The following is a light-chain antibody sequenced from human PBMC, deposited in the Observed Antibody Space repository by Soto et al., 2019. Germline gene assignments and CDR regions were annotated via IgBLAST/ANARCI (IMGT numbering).Light chain of an antibody. V-gene: IGKV3-15*01. CDR2: GAS. J-gene: IGKJ1*01. CDR1: ESVSTN. Sequence: EIEMTQSASTLSLAPGERVTLSCRASESVSTNLAWYQQKAGQAPRLLIYGASTRATGIPARFSGSGYGTEFNLTISSLQSEDFAVYYCQQYNNWPETFGQGTKVDIK. CDR3: QQYNNWPET.